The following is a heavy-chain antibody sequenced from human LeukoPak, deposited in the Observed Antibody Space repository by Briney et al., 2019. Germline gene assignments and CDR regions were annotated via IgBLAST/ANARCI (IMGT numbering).Heavy chain of an antibody. CDR1: GFTFSSYD. V-gene: IGHV3-30*02. D-gene: IGHD3-22*01. CDR2: IRYDGSNK. Sequence: PGGSLRLSCAASGFTFSSYDMHWVRQAPGKGLEWVAFIRYDGSNKYYADSVKGRFTISRDNSKNTLYLQMNSLKAEDTAVYYCAKNDLPSYYYDSSGYSTIDYWGQGTLVTVSS. J-gene: IGHJ4*02. CDR3: AKNDLPSYYYDSSGYSTIDY.